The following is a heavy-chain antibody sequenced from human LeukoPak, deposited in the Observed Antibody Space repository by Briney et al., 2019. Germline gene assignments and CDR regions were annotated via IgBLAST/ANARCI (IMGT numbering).Heavy chain of an antibody. D-gene: IGHD5/OR15-5a*01. J-gene: IGHJ4*02. V-gene: IGHV3-7*04. CDR3: ARDGLYHCDY. CDR2: INQDGSYY. CDR1: GFTLSRYW. Sequence: GGSLRLSCAASGFTLSRYWMSWVGQAPGKGVEWVANINQDGSYYHYVLSVKVRFTISRDNAKNSLYLQMNSLRGEDTAVYYCARDGLYHCDYWGQGTLVTVSS.